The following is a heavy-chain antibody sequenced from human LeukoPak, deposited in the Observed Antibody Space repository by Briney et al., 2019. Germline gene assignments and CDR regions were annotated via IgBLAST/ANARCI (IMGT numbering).Heavy chain of an antibody. CDR2: ISSSGSTI. V-gene: IGHV3-48*03. J-gene: IGHJ4*02. CDR1: GFTFSSYE. Sequence: GGSLRLSCAASGFTFSSYEMNWVRQAPGKGLEWISYISSSGSTIYYADSLKGRFTISRDNTKNSLYLQMSGLRAEDTAVYYCARGGIGSRPYHPGFEYWGQGTLVTVSS. D-gene: IGHD3-10*01. CDR3: ARGGIGSRPYHPGFEY.